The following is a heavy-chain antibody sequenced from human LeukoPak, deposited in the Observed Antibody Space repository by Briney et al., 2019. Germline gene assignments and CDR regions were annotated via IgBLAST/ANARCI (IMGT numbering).Heavy chain of an antibody. CDR2: IRSDGSSN. D-gene: IGHD3/OR15-3a*01. Sequence: GGSLRLSCAASGVTISCCGMHWVRQAPGKGLEWLAFIRSDGSSNYYGDSVKGRFTLSRDNFKNTLSLQMNSLRAEDTAVYYCVRDRDWGFDYWGQGTLVTVSS. J-gene: IGHJ4*02. CDR1: GVTISCCG. CDR3: VRDRDWGFDY. V-gene: IGHV3-30*02.